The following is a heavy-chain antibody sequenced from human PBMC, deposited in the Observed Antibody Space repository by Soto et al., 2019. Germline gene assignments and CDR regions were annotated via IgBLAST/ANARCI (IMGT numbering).Heavy chain of an antibody. J-gene: IGHJ5*02. CDR2: MNPNSGNT. CDR3: AIPPAGYQETIAP. Sequence: ASVKVSCKASGYTFTSYDINWVRQATGQGLEWMGWMNPNSGNTGYAQKFQGRVTMTRNTSISTAYMELSSLRSEDTAVYYCAIPPAGYQETIAPWGQGTLVTVSS. D-gene: IGHD2-2*01. V-gene: IGHV1-8*01. CDR1: GYTFTSYD.